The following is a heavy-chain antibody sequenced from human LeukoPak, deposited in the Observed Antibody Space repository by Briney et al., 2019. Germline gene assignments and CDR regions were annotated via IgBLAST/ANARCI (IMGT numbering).Heavy chain of an antibody. Sequence: SETLSLTCTVSGGSISSYYWSWIRQPPGKGLEWIGYIYYSGSTNYNPSLKSRVTISVDTSKNQFSLKLSSVTAADTAVYYCARDRYIYGSDDRWFDPWGQGTLVTVSS. V-gene: IGHV4-59*01. CDR3: ARDRYIYGSDDRWFDP. J-gene: IGHJ5*02. D-gene: IGHD5-18*01. CDR2: IYYSGST. CDR1: GGSISSYY.